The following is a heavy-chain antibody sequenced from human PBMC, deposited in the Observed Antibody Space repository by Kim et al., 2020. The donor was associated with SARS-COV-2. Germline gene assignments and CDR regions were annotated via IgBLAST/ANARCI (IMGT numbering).Heavy chain of an antibody. Sequence: ASVKVSCKASGYIFNSYGISWVRQAPGQGLEWMGWLTLFNNDRSYAQKFQGRLTLTTDTSTNTAYMELTSLRRDDTAIYYCVRILRPRDRSFFGYWGQGTMVAVSS. CDR3: VRILRPRDRSFFGY. CDR1: GYIFNSYG. J-gene: IGHJ4*02. CDR2: LTLFNNDR. V-gene: IGHV1-18*04. D-gene: IGHD2-15*01.